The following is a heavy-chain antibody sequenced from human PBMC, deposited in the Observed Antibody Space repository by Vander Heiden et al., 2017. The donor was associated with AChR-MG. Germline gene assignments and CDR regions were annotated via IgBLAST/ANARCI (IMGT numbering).Heavy chain of an antibody. D-gene: IGHD3-10*01. CDR3: AKDIRPYASGSFENAWT. CDR1: GFNFLNFG. Sequence: QVQLLESGGGVVQPGGSLRLSCAASGFNFLNFGMHWVRQAPGKGPEWVAVISYDGSHQFYADSLKGRFTISRDNSKNTLYLQIYSLRAEDTAMYYCAKDIRPYASGSFENAWTWGQGTLVTVSS. J-gene: IGHJ4*02. V-gene: IGHV3-30*18. CDR2: ISYDGSHQ.